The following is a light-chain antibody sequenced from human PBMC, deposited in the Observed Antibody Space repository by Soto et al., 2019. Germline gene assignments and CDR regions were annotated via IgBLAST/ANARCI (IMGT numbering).Light chain of an antibody. J-gene: IGKJ1*01. Sequence: DIQMTQSPSTLSASVADRVTITSRASQSISSWLAWYQQKPGKAPKLLIYDASSLESGVPSRFSGSGSGTEFTLTISSMQPDDFATYYCQQYNSYSWTFGQGTKVDIK. CDR1: QSISSW. V-gene: IGKV1-5*01. CDR2: DAS. CDR3: QQYNSYSWT.